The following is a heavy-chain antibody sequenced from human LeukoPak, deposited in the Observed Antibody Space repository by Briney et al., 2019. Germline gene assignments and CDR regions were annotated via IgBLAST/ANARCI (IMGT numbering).Heavy chain of an antibody. J-gene: IGHJ4*02. CDR1: GFTVITNG. Sequence: GSLRLSCAASGFTVITNGMTWVRQAPGKGLEWVSVLYSDGNTKYADSVQGRSTISRDNSKNTLYLEMNSLSPDDTAVYYCARGVEPLAANTLAYWGQGTLVTVSS. V-gene: IGHV3-53*01. CDR2: LYSDGNT. CDR3: ARGVEPLAANTLAY. D-gene: IGHD1-14*01.